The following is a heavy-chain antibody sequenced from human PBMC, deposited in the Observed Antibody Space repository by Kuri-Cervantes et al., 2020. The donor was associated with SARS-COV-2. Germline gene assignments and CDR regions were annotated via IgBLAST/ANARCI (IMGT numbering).Heavy chain of an antibody. V-gene: IGHV4-39*07. J-gene: IGHJ4*02. CDR2: IYYSGST. D-gene: IGHD6-6*01. CDR1: GGSISSSSYY. Sequence: SETLSLTCTVSGGSISSSSYYWGWIRQPPGKGLEWIGSIYYSGSTNYNPSLRSRVTISVDKSKNQFSLRLSSVTAADTAVYYCARSMEYSSSSAHFDYWGQGTLVTVSS. CDR3: ARSMEYSSSSAHFDY.